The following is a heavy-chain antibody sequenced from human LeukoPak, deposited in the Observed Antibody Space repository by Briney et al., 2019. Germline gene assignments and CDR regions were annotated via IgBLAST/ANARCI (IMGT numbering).Heavy chain of an antibody. CDR2: ISSSSTYI. J-gene: IGHJ4*02. D-gene: IGHD4-17*01. CDR1: GFTFSSYT. Sequence: PGGSLRLSCAASGFTFSSYTMNWVRQAPGKGLEWVSSISSSSTYIYYTDSLKGRFTISRDNAKNSLYLQMNSLRAEDMAAYFCARSATTVTPFDYWGQGTLVTVSS. CDR3: ARSATTVTPFDY. V-gene: IGHV3-21*01.